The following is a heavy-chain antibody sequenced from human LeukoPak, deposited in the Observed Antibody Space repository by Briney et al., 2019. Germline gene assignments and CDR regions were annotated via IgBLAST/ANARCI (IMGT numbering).Heavy chain of an antibody. D-gene: IGHD3-3*01. V-gene: IGHV4-59*08. CDR2: ISYSGST. J-gene: IGHJ2*01. CDR1: GGSISSYY. Sequence: SETLSLTCTVSGGSISSYYWNWIRQPPGKGLEWIGRISYSGSTNYNPSLRSRVTISADTSKNQFSLRLSSLTAADTAVYYCARGSYYDFWSGYYDYWYFDLWGRGTLVTVSS. CDR3: ARGSYYDFWSGYYDYWYFDL.